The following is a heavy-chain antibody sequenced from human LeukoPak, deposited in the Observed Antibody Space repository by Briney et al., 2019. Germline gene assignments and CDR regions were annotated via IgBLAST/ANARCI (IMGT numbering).Heavy chain of an antibody. CDR3: ARGPNYYGSEGDY. V-gene: IGHV4-34*01. D-gene: IGHD3-10*01. CDR2: INHSGGT. CDR1: GGSFSGYY. Sequence: PSETLSLTCAVYGGSFSGYYWSWIRQPPGKGLEWIGEINHSGGTNYNPSLKSRVTISVDTSKNQFSLKLSSVTAADTAAYYCARGPNYYGSEGDYWGQGTLVTVSS. J-gene: IGHJ4*02.